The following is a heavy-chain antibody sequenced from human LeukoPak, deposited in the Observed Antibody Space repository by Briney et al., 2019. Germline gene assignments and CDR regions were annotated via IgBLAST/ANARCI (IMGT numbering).Heavy chain of an antibody. J-gene: IGHJ5*01. V-gene: IGHV3-30*14. CDR1: GFAFSNFA. Sequence: GGSLRLSCTASGFAFSNFAMHWVRQAPGKGLEWVAVVSYEGTIKYYSDSAKGRFTISRDNSNSLISLQMNNLTTEDTAVYYCAREKFDSWGQGTLVIVSP. CDR3: AREKFDS. CDR2: VSYEGTIK.